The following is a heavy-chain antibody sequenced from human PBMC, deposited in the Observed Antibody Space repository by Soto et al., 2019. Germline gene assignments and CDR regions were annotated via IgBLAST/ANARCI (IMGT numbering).Heavy chain of an antibody. CDR3: ARQRFGVYYYDSSGVTPFDY. D-gene: IGHD3-22*01. CDR2: IYYSGST. V-gene: IGHV4-39*01. CDR1: GGSISSSSYY. Sequence: SETLSLTCTVSGGSISSSSYYWGWIRQPPGKGLEWIGSIYYSGSTYYNPSLKSRVTISVDTSKNQFSLKLSSVTAADTAVYYCARQRFGVYYYDSSGVTPFDYWGQGTLGTVSS. J-gene: IGHJ4*02.